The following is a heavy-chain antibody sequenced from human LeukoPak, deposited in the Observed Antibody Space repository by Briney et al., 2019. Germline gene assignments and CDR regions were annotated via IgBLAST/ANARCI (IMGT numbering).Heavy chain of an antibody. CDR3: VKAANTFQFDP. CDR1: GFTLSSYS. J-gene: IGHJ5*02. Sequence: GGSLRPSCAASGFTLSSYSMHWVRHAPGKGLEGVSGIRKTGTIAYAKSVKGRFTISRDNAKNSLYMQMNSLRVEDTAFYFCVKAANTFQFDPWGQGTLVTVPS. CDR2: IRKTGTI. V-gene: IGHV3-9*01. D-gene: IGHD4/OR15-4a*01.